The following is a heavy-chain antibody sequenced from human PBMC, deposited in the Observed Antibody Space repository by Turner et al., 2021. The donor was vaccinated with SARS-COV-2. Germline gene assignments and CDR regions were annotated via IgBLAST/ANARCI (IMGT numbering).Heavy chain of an antibody. D-gene: IGHD3-10*01. Sequence: QLQLQESGPGLVKPSETLSLTCTVSGGSISSSSYYWGWIRQPPGKGREWIGSIYYSGSTYYNPSLKSRVTISVDTSKNQFSLKLSSVTAADTAVYYCARPNTYYYGSGDSHGKSHNWFDPWGQGTLVTVSS. V-gene: IGHV4-39*01. CDR1: GGSISSSSYY. CDR2: IYYSGST. CDR3: ARPNTYYYGSGDSHGKSHNWFDP. J-gene: IGHJ5*02.